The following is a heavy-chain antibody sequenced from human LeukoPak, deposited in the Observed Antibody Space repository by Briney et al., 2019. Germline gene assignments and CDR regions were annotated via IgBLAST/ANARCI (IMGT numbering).Heavy chain of an antibody. Sequence: PSETLSLTCAVYGGSLSNYYWSWIRQSPGKGLEWIGEINHSGSTKFNPSLKSRVTILVDMSRSQFSLQLNSVTAADTAVYYCARGPASGSDFAWFDSWGQGTVVTVSS. CDR1: GGSLSNYY. CDR3: ARGPASGSDFAWFDS. J-gene: IGHJ5*01. CDR2: INHSGST. V-gene: IGHV4-34*01. D-gene: IGHD3-10*01.